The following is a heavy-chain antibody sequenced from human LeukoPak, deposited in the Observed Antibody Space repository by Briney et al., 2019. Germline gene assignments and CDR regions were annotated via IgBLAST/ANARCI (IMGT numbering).Heavy chain of an antibody. CDR3: ARGTRYYDFWSGYHFDY. CDR1: GGSISSSSYF. D-gene: IGHD3-3*01. CDR2: INHSGST. V-gene: IGHV4-39*07. J-gene: IGHJ4*02. Sequence: SETLSLTCTVSGGSISSSSYFWGWIRQPPGKGLEWIGEINHSGSTNYNPSLRSRVTISVDTSKNQFSLKLSSVTAADTAVYYCARGTRYYDFWSGYHFDYWGQGTLVTVSS.